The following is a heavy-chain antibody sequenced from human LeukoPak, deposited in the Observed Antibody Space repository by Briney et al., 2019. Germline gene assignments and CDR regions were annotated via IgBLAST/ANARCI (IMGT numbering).Heavy chain of an antibody. CDR1: GFTVSSNY. V-gene: IGHV3-53*01. J-gene: IGHJ6*02. CDR2: IYSGGST. Sequence: GGSLRLSCAASGFTVSSNYMSWVRQAPGKGLEWVSVIYSGGSTYYADSVKGRFTISRDNSKNTLYLQMNSLRAEDTAVYYCARCYTYGTTWFGGLDVWGQGTTVTVSS. D-gene: IGHD3-10*01. CDR3: ARCYTYGTTWFGGLDV.